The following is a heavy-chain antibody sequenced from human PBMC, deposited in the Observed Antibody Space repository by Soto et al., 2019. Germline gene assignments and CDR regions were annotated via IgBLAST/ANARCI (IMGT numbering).Heavy chain of an antibody. V-gene: IGHV4-59*08. J-gene: IGHJ4*02. Sequence: SETLSLTCTVSGGSISSYYWSWIRQPPGKGLEWIGYIYYSGSTNYNPSLKSRVTISVDTSKNQFSLKLSSVTAADTAVYYCARHVVVATRFDYWGQGTLVTVSS. D-gene: IGHD5-12*01. CDR1: GGSISSYY. CDR3: ARHVVVATRFDY. CDR2: IYYSGST.